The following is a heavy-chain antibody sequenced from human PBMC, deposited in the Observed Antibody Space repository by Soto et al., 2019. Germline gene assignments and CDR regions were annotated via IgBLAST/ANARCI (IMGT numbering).Heavy chain of an antibody. V-gene: IGHV3-30*18. Sequence: GGSLRLSCAASGFTFSSYGMHWVRQAPGKGLEWVAVISYDGSNKYYADSVKGRFTISRDNSKNTLYLQMNSLRAEDTAVYYCAKEGNSSPFDYWGQGTLVAVSS. CDR3: AKEGNSSPFDY. CDR2: ISYDGSNK. CDR1: GFTFSSYG. D-gene: IGHD6-13*01. J-gene: IGHJ4*02.